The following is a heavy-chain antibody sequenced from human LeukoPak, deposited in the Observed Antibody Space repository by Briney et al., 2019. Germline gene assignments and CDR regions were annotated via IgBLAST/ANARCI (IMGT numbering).Heavy chain of an antibody. CDR1: GYTFTSYG. V-gene: IGHV1-18*01. CDR3: ARGLYYYDNSGYFDY. D-gene: IGHD3-22*01. J-gene: IGHJ4*02. CDR2: ISAYNGNT. Sequence: ASVKVSCKASGYTFTSYGISWVRQAPGQGLEWMGWISAYNGNTNYAQKLQGRVTMTTDTSTSTAYMELRSLRSDDTAVYYCARGLYYYDNSGYFDYWGQGTLVTVSS.